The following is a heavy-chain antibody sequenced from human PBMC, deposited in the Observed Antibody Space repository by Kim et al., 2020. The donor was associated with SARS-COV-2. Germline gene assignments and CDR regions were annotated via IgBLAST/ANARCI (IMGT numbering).Heavy chain of an antibody. CDR1: GGSINNGGYS. CDR3: ARTTVVDSLGWFDP. CDR2: IDHSGST. Sequence: SETLSLTCAVSGGSINNGGYSWSWIRLPPGKGLEWIGYIDHSGSTYYNPSLKSRVIISVDRSKNQFSLRLSSVTAADTALYYCARTTVVDSLGWFDPWGQGILVTVSS. J-gene: IGHJ5*02. V-gene: IGHV4-30-2*01. D-gene: IGHD4-17*01.